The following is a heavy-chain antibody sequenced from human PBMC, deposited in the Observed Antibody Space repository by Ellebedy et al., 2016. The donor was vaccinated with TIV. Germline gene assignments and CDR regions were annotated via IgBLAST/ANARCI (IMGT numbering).Heavy chain of an antibody. CDR1: GGTFSSYA. J-gene: IGHJ4*02. D-gene: IGHD3-22*01. V-gene: IGHV1-69*04. Sequence: ASVKVSCKASGGTFSSYAISWVRQAPGQGLEWMGRIIPILGIANYAQKFQGRVTITADKSTSTAYMELSSLRSEDTAVYYCAADFPHYYDSSGYDPSWDYWGQGTLVTVSS. CDR3: AADFPHYYDSSGYDPSWDY. CDR2: IIPILGIA.